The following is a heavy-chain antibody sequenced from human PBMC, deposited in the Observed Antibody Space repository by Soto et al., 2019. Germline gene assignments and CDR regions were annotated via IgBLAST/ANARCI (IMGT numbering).Heavy chain of an antibody. CDR1: GFTFSNFA. Sequence: EVQLLESGGGLVQPGGSLRLSCAASGFTFSNFAMRWVRQAPGKGLEWVSTVGGSGEDTYYADSAKGRFTISRDNSKNTLNLQMNSLGAEDTALYYCARRSGTHSHFDYWGQGTMVTVSS. D-gene: IGHD1-26*01. V-gene: IGHV3-23*01. CDR3: ARRSGTHSHFDY. J-gene: IGHJ4*02. CDR2: VGGSGEDT.